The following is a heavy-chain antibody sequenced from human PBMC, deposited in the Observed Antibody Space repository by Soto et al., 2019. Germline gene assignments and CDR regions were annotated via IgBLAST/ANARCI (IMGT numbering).Heavy chain of an antibody. Sequence: GGSLRLSCAASGFTFSSYGIHWVRQAPGKGLEWVAVIWYDGSNKYYADSVKGRSTISRDNSKNTLYLQMNSLRAEDTAVYYCARAEAVVPAATDPFDYWGQGTLVTVSS. CDR1: GFTFSSYG. CDR2: IWYDGSNK. V-gene: IGHV3-33*01. J-gene: IGHJ4*02. CDR3: ARAEAVVPAATDPFDY. D-gene: IGHD2-2*01.